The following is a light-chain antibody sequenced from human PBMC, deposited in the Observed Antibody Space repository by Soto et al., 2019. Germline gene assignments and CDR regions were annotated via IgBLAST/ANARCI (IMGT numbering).Light chain of an antibody. V-gene: IGKV1-33*01. CDR2: DAS. CDR3: QQYDSLPYT. CDR1: QDIRKY. Sequence: DIQMTQSPSSLSASVGDRVTITCQASQDIRKYLNWYQQKPGKAPKLLIHDASNLKTGVPSRFSGSGSGTDFTLTINSLQHEDFATYHCQQYDSLPYTFGQGTKLEIK. J-gene: IGKJ2*01.